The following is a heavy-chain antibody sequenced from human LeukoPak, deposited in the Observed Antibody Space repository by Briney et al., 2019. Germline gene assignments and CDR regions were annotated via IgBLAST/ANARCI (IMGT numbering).Heavy chain of an antibody. CDR3: AKAQGPVLEHYYGMDV. Sequence: GGSLRLSCAASGFTFSSYAMSWVRQAPGKGLEWISAISGSGGGTYYADSVKGRFTISRDNSKNTLYLQMNSLRAEDTAVYYCAKAQGPVLEHYYGMDVWGQGTTVTVSS. CDR1: GFTFSSYA. CDR2: ISGSGGGT. J-gene: IGHJ6*02. V-gene: IGHV3-23*01. D-gene: IGHD1-1*01.